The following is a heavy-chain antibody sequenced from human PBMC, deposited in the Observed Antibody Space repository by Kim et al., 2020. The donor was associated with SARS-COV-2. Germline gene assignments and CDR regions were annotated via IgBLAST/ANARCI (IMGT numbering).Heavy chain of an antibody. J-gene: IGHJ4*01. CDR2: IYYSGST. CDR1: GGSVSSGSYY. V-gene: IGHV4-61*01. D-gene: IGHD5-18*01. Sequence: SETLSLTCTVSGGSVSSGSYYWSWIRQPPGKGLEWIGYIYYSGSTNYNPSLKSRVTISVDTSKNQFSLKLSSVTAADTAVYYCARDRTPRGYSYGLGDY. CDR3: ARDRTPRGYSYGLGDY.